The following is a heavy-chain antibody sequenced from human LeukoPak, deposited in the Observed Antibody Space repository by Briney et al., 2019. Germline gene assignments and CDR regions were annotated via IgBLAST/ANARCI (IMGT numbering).Heavy chain of an antibody. D-gene: IGHD3-10*01. V-gene: IGHV3-66*01. J-gene: IGHJ6*02. CDR1: EFTVSDNY. Sequence: PGGSLRLSCAASEFTVSDNYMTWVRQPPGKGLEWVSLIYTRGTTYYADSVEGRFTVSRDNLENTLYLQMDSLRTEDTAVYYCARTLVRGIRGSYAMDVWGQGTTVTVSS. CDR3: ARTLVRGIRGSYAMDV. CDR2: IYTRGTT.